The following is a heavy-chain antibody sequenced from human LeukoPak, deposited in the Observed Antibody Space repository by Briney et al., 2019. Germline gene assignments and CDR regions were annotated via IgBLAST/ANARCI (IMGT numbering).Heavy chain of an antibody. J-gene: IGHJ4*02. V-gene: IGHV4-34*01. CDR3: ARAGTGMVTLDY. D-gene: IGHD5-18*01. CDR1: GGSFSGYY. Sequence: PSETLSLTCAVYGGSFSGYYWSWIRQPPGKGLEWIGKINHCGSTNYNPSLKSRVTISVNTSKSQFSLKLSSVTAADTAVYYCARAGTGMVTLDYWGQGTLVTVSS. CDR2: INHCGST.